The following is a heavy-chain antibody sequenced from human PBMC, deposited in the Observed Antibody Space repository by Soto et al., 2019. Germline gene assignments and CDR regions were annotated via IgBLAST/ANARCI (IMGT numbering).Heavy chain of an antibody. V-gene: IGHV4-4*07. Sequence: PSKNLRLTCTVSGASITGSSYWSWIRQPAGKGLEWIGRFSLSGTTNYNPSLRSRVTMSADVSKNQFSLRLTSVTAADTALYYCARGMTPPGAPAWYYFDSWGQGTLVTV. CDR1: GASITGSSY. CDR2: FSLSGTT. CDR3: ARGMTPPGAPAWYYFDS. D-gene: IGHD2-8*02. J-gene: IGHJ4*02.